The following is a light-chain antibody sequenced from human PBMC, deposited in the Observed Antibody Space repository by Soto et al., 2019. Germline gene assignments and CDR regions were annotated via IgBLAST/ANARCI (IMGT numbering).Light chain of an antibody. V-gene: IGKV3-20*01. CDR1: QSVSSSY. CDR3: QQYNNWPPL. CDR2: GAS. Sequence: EIVFTQSPVTLSFSAVERATLSCRASQSVSSSYLAWYQQKPGQAPRLLIYGASSRATGIPDRFSGSGSGTDFTLTISSLQSEDFAVYYCQQYNNWPPLFGQGTKVDIK. J-gene: IGKJ1*01.